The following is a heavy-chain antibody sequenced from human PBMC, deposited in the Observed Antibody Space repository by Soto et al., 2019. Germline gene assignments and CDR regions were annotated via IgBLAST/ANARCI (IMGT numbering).Heavy chain of an antibody. D-gene: IGHD3-3*02. V-gene: IGHV3-20*04. CDR1: GFTFDDYG. CDR3: ARELEGSDY. J-gene: IGHJ4*02. CDR2: INWNGDRT. Sequence: GESLKISCAAPGFTFDDYGMNWVRQPPGKGLEWVSNINWNGDRTGYADSVKGRFTISRDNAKNSLYLLMNSLRAEDTALYYCARELEGSDYWGQGTPVTVSS.